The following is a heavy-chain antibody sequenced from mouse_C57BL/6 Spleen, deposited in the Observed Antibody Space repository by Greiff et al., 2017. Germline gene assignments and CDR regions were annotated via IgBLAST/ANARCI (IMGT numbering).Heavy chain of an antibody. CDR2: ISSGSSTI. CDR1: GFTFSDYG. V-gene: IGHV5-17*01. CDR3: ARRPSYSNYFDY. J-gene: IGHJ2*01. Sequence: EVQVVESGGGLVKPGGSLKLSCAASGFTFSDYGMHWVRQAPEKGLEWVAYISSGSSTIYYADTVKGRFTNSRDNAKNTLFLQMTSLRSEDTAMYYCARRPSYSNYFDYWGQGTTLTVSS. D-gene: IGHD2-5*01.